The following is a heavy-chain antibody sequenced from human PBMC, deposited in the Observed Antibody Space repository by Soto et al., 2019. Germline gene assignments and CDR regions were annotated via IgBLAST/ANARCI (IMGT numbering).Heavy chain of an antibody. D-gene: IGHD3-10*02. J-gene: IGHJ2*01. V-gene: IGHV4-59*01. CDR3: AFFFQAEDGIRDVRSVSAFLLNRSSDL. Sequence: KGTEWIGDIYYSGSTNDNPSLQSRVTISVDTSKNQVSLKLSSGTAADTAVYYCAFFFQAEDGIRDVRSVSAFLLNRSSDL. CDR2: IYYSGST.